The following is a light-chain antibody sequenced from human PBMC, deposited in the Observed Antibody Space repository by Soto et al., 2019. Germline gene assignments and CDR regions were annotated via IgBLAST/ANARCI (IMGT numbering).Light chain of an antibody. CDR3: SSYTRDSLYV. V-gene: IGLV2-14*03. J-gene: IGLJ1*01. Sequence: QSVLAQPASVSGSPGQSVTISCTGTSNDVGTFNYVSWYQQHPGKVPKLVIYEVSNRPSGVSNRFSGSKSGNTASLTISGLQAEDEADYFCSSYTRDSLYVFGTGTKVTV. CDR1: SNDVGTFNY. CDR2: EVS.